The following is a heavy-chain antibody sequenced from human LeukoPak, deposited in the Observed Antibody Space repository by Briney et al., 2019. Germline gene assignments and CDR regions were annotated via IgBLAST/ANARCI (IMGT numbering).Heavy chain of an antibody. V-gene: IGHV5-10-1*01. D-gene: IGHD3-10*01. J-gene: IGHJ4*02. Sequence: GESLWISCKGSGYSFTSYWISWVRQMPGKGLEWMGRIDPSDSYTNYSPSFQGHVTISADKSISTAYLQWSSLKASDTAMYYCARSSNDYYGSGSYYKFDYWGQGTLVTVSS. CDR1: GYSFTSYW. CDR3: ARSSNDYYGSGSYYKFDY. CDR2: IDPSDSYT.